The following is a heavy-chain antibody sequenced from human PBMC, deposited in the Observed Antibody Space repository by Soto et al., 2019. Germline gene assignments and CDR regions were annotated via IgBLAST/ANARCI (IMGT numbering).Heavy chain of an antibody. CDR1: GYTFTRYA. J-gene: IGHJ4*02. D-gene: IGHD2-2*01. V-gene: IGHV1-3*01. CDR3: ARAPKNYCSSTSCYYSLAFDY. Sequence: ASVKGSCKASGYTFTRYAMHWVRQAPGKRIERMGWINAGNGNKKYSQKYQGRVTITRDTSASTAYMELSSLRSEDTAVYYCARAPKNYCSSTSCYYSLAFDYWGQGTLVTVSS. CDR2: INAGNGNK.